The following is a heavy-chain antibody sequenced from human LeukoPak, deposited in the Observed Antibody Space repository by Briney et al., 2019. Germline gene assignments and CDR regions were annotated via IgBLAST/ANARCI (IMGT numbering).Heavy chain of an antibody. CDR3: ARGVRDYFDSSGFRTHYFDY. CDR1: GGSISSGGYY. D-gene: IGHD3-22*01. V-gene: IGHV4-31*03. Sequence: SETLSLTCTVSGGSISSGGYYWSWIRQHPGKGLEWIAYIYYSGSTYYNPSLKSRVTILVDTSKNRFSLKLSSVTAADTAVYYCARGVRDYFDSSGFRTHYFDYWAREPWSPSPQ. J-gene: IGHJ4*02. CDR2: IYYSGST.